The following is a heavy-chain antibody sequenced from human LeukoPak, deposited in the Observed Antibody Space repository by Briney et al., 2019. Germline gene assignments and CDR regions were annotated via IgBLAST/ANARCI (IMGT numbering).Heavy chain of an antibody. CDR2: IRYDGSNK. D-gene: IGHD3-22*01. J-gene: IGHJ3*02. CDR1: GFTFSSYA. V-gene: IGHV3-30*02. CDR3: ARRLIEARLAFDI. Sequence: SGGSLRLSCAASGFTFSSYAMHWVRQAPGKGLEWVAFIRYDGSNKYYADSVKGRFTISRDNAKNSLYLQMNSLRVDDTAVYYCARRLIEARLAFDILGRGTMVTVSS.